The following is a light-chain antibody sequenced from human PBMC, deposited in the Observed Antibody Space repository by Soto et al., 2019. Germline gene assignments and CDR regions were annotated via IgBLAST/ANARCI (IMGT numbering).Light chain of an antibody. V-gene: IGKV3-15*01. CDR3: KQYNDWPRT. CDR2: GAS. Sequence: EIVMTQSPATLSVSPGERATLSCRASQSVNSKLAWYQQKPGQAPRLLIYGASTRATGIPARFSGSGSGTEFTLTISSLQSEDFAVYYCKQYNDWPRTFGQGTKVEIK. CDR1: QSVNSK. J-gene: IGKJ1*01.